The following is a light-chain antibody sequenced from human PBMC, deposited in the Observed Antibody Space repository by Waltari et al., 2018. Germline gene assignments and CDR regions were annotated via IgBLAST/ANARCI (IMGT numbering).Light chain of an antibody. Sequence: DIVMTQSPDSLAVSLGERATIHCKSSQSVLYNSNDKNYLAWYQQKPGQPPKRLIYWASTRESGVPDRFSGSGSGTDFTLTISSLQAEDVAVYYCQQYYRSRTFGQGTKVEIK. V-gene: IGKV4-1*01. CDR2: WAS. J-gene: IGKJ1*01. CDR1: QSVLYNSNDKNY. CDR3: QQYYRSRT.